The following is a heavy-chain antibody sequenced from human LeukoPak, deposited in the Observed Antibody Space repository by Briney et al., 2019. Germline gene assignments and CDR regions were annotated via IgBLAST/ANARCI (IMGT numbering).Heavy chain of an antibody. V-gene: IGHV4-61*08. D-gene: IGHD1-26*01. CDR2: IYYSGST. CDR3: ARGSYSGSYFSDY. CDR1: GGSISSGGYY. Sequence: SETLSLTCTVSGGSISSGGYYWSWIRQHPGKGLEWIGYIYYSGSTNYNPSLKSRVTISVDTSKNQFSLKLSSVTAADTAVYYCARGSYSGSYFSDYWGQGTLVTVSS. J-gene: IGHJ4*02.